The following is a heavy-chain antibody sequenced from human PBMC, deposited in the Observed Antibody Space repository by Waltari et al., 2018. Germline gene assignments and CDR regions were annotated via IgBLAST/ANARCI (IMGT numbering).Heavy chain of an antibody. CDR1: GGSISSHY. J-gene: IGHJ4*02. D-gene: IGHD3-3*01. CDR2: IYYRGST. Sequence: QVQLQESGPGLVKPSETLSLTCTVSGGSISSHYWSWIRQPPGKGLEWIGYIYYRGSTNYNPSLKSRVTISVDTSKNQFSLKLSSVTAADTAVYYCARGTGGFKNTIFGVVAYFDYWGQGTLVTVSS. V-gene: IGHV4-59*11. CDR3: ARGTGGFKNTIFGVVAYFDY.